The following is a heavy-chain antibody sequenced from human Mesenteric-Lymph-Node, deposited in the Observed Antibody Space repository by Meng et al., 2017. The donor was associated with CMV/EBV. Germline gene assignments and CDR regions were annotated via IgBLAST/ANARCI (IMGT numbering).Heavy chain of an antibody. CDR3: TTDSEIVGATHDY. CDR1: VFTFRNAW. V-gene: IGHV3-15*01. Sequence: SVFTFRNAWMSWVRQAPGKGLDWVGRIQSKTDGGTTDYAAPVKGRFTISRDDSKNTLYLQMNSLKTEDTAVYYCTTDSEIVGATHDYWGQRTLVTVSS. J-gene: IGHJ4*02. D-gene: IGHD1-26*01. CDR2: IQSKTDGGTT.